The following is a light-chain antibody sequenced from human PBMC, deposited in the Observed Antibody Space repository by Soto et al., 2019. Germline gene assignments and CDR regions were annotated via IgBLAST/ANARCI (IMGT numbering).Light chain of an antibody. CDR3: SSYTATSTL. V-gene: IGLV2-14*01. Sequence: QSVLTQPASVSGSPGQSISISCTGTSSDVGGYDYVSWYQHHPGKAPKLMIYEVSNRPSEVSNRFSGSKSGNTASLTISALQAEDEAEYYCSSYTATSTLFGPGTKLTVL. CDR2: EVS. CDR1: SSDVGGYDY. J-gene: IGLJ1*01.